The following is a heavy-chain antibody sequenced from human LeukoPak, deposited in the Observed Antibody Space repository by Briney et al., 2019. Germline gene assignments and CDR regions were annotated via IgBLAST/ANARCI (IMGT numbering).Heavy chain of an antibody. D-gene: IGHD3-3*01. J-gene: IGHJ4*02. CDR3: TTDHRTISGVVTPDY. CDR2: IKIKSDDETT. Sequence: GGSLRLSCEASGLSFTNAWMSWVRQAPGKGLEWVGRIKIKSDDETTDCAAPVRGRFTVSRDDSKNTVYLQMNSLKTEDTAVYYCTTDHRTISGVVTPDYWGQGTLVTVSS. CDR1: GLSFTNAW. V-gene: IGHV3-15*01.